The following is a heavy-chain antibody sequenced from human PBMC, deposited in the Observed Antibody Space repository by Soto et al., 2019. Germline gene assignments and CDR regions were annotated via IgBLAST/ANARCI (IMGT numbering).Heavy chain of an antibody. CDR2: ISPDNGNT. V-gene: IGHV1-18*01. CDR1: GYTFTIYG. D-gene: IGHD5-12*01. CDR3: ARALGYSGYAGMDV. Sequence: QVQLVQSGGEVKKPGASVKVSCKASGYTFTIYGINWVRQAPGQGLEWMGWISPDNGNTNYAQKLQGRVTMTTDTSTSTAYMELSSLRSADTAVYYCARALGYSGYAGMDVWGQGTTVTVSS. J-gene: IGHJ6*02.